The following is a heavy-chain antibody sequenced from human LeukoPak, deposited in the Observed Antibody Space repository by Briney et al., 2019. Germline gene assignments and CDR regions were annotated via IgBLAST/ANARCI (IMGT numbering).Heavy chain of an antibody. D-gene: IGHD3-10*01. CDR2: ISSSGSYI. V-gene: IGHV3-21*05. CDR3: AKGAMVRGVLDY. J-gene: IGHJ4*02. CDR1: GFTFNNYG. Sequence: GGSLRLSCAASGFTFNNYGMNWVRQAPGKGLEWVSYISSSGSYIYYADSVKGRFTISRDNARNSLYLQMNSLRAEDTAVYYCAKGAMVRGVLDYWGQGTLVTVSS.